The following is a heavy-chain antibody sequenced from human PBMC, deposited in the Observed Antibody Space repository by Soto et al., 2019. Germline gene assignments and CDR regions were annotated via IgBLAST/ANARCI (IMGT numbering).Heavy chain of an antibody. Sequence: GASVKVSCKASGYTFTSYGISWVRQAPGQGLEWMGWISAYNGNTNYAQKFQGRVTITADESTSTAYMELSSLRSEDTAVYYCASVYCTNGVCWGPGYSYYYGMDVWGQGTTVTVSS. CDR3: ASVYCTNGVCWGPGYSYYYGMDV. J-gene: IGHJ6*02. V-gene: IGHV1-18*01. CDR2: ISAYNGNT. CDR1: GYTFTSYG. D-gene: IGHD2-8*01.